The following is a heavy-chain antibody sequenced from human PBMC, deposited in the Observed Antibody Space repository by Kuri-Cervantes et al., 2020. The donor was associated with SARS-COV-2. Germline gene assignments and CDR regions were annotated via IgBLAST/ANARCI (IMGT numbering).Heavy chain of an antibody. CDR3: ARDSWRYYDSSGSPDYYYYGMDV. J-gene: IGHJ6*02. Sequence: LSLTCAVSGGSISSGGYSWSWIRQAPGKGLEWVSYISSSGSTIYYADSVKGRFTISRDNAKNSLYLQMNSLRAEDTAAYYCARDSWRYYDSSGSPDYYYYGMDVWGQGTTVTVSS. CDR2: ISSSGSTI. V-gene: IGHV3-11*01. CDR1: GGSISSGGYS. D-gene: IGHD3-22*01.